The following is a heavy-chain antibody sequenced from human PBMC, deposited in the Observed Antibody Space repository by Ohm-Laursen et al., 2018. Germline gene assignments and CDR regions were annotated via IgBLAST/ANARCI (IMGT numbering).Heavy chain of an antibody. CDR2: IRSKAYGGTT. D-gene: IGHD1-1*01. Sequence: SLRLSCAASGFTFCDYAMSWFRQAPGKGLEWVGFIRSKAYGGTTEYAASVKGRFTISRDDSKSIAYLQMNSLKTEDTAVYYCTRDTSPGDYWGQGTLVTVSS. CDR1: GFTFCDYA. V-gene: IGHV3-49*03. CDR3: TRDTSPGDY. J-gene: IGHJ4*02.